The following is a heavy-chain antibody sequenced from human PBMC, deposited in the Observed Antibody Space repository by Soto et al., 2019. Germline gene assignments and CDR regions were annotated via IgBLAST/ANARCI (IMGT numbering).Heavy chain of an antibody. CDR2: IYHSGST. CDR1: GGSISSGGYS. D-gene: IGHD2-21*01. Sequence: QLQLQESGSGLVKPSQTLSLTCAVSGGSISSGGYSWSWIRQPPGKGLEWIGYIYHSGSTYYNPSLKSRVTISVARAKNQFSLKLSSVTAADTAVYYCASKSDCGGMDVWGQGTTVTVSS. J-gene: IGHJ6*02. CDR3: ASKSDCGGMDV. V-gene: IGHV4-30-2*01.